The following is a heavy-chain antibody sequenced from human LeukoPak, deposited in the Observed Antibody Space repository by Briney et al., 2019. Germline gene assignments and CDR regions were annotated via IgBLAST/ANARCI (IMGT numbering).Heavy chain of an antibody. V-gene: IGHV3-15*01. CDR3: TTGGGDGLRFLEWLTTLGRSYYYGMDV. J-gene: IGHJ6*02. Sequence: GGSLRLSCAASGFTFSNAWMSWVRQAPGKGLEWVGRIKSKTDGGTTDYAAPVKGRFTISRDDSKDTLYLQMNSLKTEDTAVYYCTTGGGDGLRFLEWLTTLGRSYYYGMDVWGQGTTVTVSS. CDR2: IKSKTDGGTT. D-gene: IGHD3-3*01. CDR1: GFTFSNAW.